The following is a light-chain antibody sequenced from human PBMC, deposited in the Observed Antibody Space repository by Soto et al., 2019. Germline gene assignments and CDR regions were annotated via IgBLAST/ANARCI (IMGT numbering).Light chain of an antibody. V-gene: IGKV2D-29*02. CDR1: QRLLHITGETF. CDR2: EVS. J-gene: IGKJ5*01. CDR3: MQSRQLPPT. Sequence: DVVMTQTPLSLSVAPGQPASISCKSSQRLLHITGETFLFWYLQKPGQSPQLLIYEVSTRVSGVPDRFSGSGSGTDFTLEISRVEPDDVGIYYCMQSRQLPPTFGQGTRLGIE.